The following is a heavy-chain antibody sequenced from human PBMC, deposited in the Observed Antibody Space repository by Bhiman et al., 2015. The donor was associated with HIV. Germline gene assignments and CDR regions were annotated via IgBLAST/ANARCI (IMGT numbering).Heavy chain of an antibody. CDR3: AISFGGLIGGLDY. CDR1: GITFSDHW. V-gene: IGHV3-7*01. D-gene: IGHD3-16*02. CDR2: IKEDGNDF. J-gene: IGHJ4*01. Sequence: EVRLVESGGGLVQPGGSLRLSCVVSGITFSDHWMNWVRQTPGKGLEWVADIKEDGNDFYYMKSVKGRFTISRDNAKNSLYLQMNSLRAEDTAVYFCAISFGGLIGGLDYWGRGTMVTVSS.